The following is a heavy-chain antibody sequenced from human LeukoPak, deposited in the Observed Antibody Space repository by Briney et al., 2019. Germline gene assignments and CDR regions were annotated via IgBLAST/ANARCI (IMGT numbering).Heavy chain of an antibody. CDR3: ARDRYYDSSGYFTFDY. V-gene: IGHV4-31*03. J-gene: IGHJ4*02. D-gene: IGHD3-22*01. Sequence: SEALSLTCTVSGGSISSGGYYWSWIRQHPGKGLEWIGYIYYSGSTYYNPSLKSRVTISVDTSKNQFSLKLSSVTAADTAVYYCARDRYYDSSGYFTFDYWGQGTLVTVSS. CDR2: IYYSGST. CDR1: GGSISSGGYY.